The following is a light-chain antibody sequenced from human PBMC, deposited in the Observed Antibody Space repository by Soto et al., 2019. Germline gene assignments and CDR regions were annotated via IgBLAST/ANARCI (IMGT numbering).Light chain of an antibody. CDR3: QTWGSGIVV. CDR2: LNSDGSH. CDR1: SGHSNYA. V-gene: IGLV4-69*01. J-gene: IGLJ2*01. Sequence: QLVLTQSPSASASLGASVKLTCTLSSGHSNYAIAWHQQQSEKGPRYLMKLNSDGSHSKVDGIPDRFSGSSSGAERYLTISSLQSEDEDAYYCQTWGSGIVVFGGGTKLTVL.